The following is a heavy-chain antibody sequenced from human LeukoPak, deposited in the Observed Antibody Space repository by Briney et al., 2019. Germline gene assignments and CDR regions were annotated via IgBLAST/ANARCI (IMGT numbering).Heavy chain of an antibody. D-gene: IGHD6-6*01. CDR3: ARSLPPYISSSGFDY. J-gene: IGHJ4*02. CDR2: INPSGGST. CDR1: GYIFTIYY. V-gene: IGHV1-46*01. Sequence: VASVTVSFTASGYIFTIYYMHWVRPAPGQGLEWMGIINPSGGSTSYAQKFQGRVTMTRDTSTSTVYMEMSSLRSEDTAVYYCARSLPPYISSSGFDYWGRGTLVTVSS.